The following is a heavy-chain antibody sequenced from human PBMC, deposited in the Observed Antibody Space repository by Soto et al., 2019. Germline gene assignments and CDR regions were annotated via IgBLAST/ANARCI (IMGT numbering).Heavy chain of an antibody. Sequence: QVQLVESGGGVVQPGRSLRLSCAASGFTFSSYGMHWVRQAPGKGLEWVAVISYDGSNKYYADSVKGRFTISRDNSKNTLYLQMNSLRAEDTAVYYCAKDRSIAAAGTVTYYYYMYVWGKGTTVTVSS. V-gene: IGHV3-30*18. CDR3: AKDRSIAAAGTVTYYYYMYV. CDR2: ISYDGSNK. D-gene: IGHD6-13*01. CDR1: GFTFSSYG. J-gene: IGHJ6*03.